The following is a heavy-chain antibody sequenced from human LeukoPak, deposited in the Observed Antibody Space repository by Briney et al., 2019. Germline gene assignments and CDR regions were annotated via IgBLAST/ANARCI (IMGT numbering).Heavy chain of an antibody. CDR3: AREPVPRSSGLQY. V-gene: IGHV1-69*05. J-gene: IGHJ4*02. Sequence: SVKVSCKASGITFSYSTISWVRQAPGQGLEWMGRVTPIFGTADYAQKFQGRVTMTTDESTNTAYMELSSLRSEDTAVYFCAREPVPRSSGLQYWGQGTLVTVSS. D-gene: IGHD3-22*01. CDR2: VTPIFGTA. CDR1: GITFSYST.